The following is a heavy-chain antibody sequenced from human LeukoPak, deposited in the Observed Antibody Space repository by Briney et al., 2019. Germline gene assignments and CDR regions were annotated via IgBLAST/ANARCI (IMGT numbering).Heavy chain of an antibody. V-gene: IGHV3-74*01. CDR2: INSDGTNT. D-gene: IGHD3-3*01. CDR3: ARDRAAFGVVQVGY. CDR1: TFTFSRYW. J-gene: IGHJ4*02. Sequence: PRGSLRLSCAASTFTFSRYWMHWVRQAPGKGLVWVSRINSDGTNTYYADSVKGRFTISRDNTKNTLYLQMNSLRTEDTAVYYCARDRAAFGVVQVGYWGQGTLVTVSS.